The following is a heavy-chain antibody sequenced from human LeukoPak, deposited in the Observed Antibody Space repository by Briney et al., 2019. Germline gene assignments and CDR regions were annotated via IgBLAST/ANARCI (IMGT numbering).Heavy chain of an antibody. CDR3: AKPIQLWSNPFDY. V-gene: IGHV3-23*01. CDR1: GFTFSTYA. CDR2: ISGSGGST. D-gene: IGHD5-18*01. Sequence: GVSLRLSCAASGFTFSTYAMSWVRQAPGKGLEWVSAISGSGGSTYYADSVKGRFTISRDNSKNTLYLQMNSLRAEDTAVYYCAKPIQLWSNPFDYWGQGTLVTVSS. J-gene: IGHJ4*02.